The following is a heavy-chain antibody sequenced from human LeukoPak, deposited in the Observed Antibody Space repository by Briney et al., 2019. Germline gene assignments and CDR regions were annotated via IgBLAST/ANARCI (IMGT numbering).Heavy chain of an antibody. V-gene: IGHV3-53*01. CDR1: GFTVSSNY. Sequence: GGSLRLSCAASGFTVSSNYMSWVRQAPGKGLEWVSVIYSGGSTYYADSVKGRFTISRDNSKNTLYPQMNSLRAEDTAVYYCARLFWSGTQYYFDYWGQGTLVTVSS. CDR3: ARLFWSGTQYYFDY. CDR2: IYSGGST. D-gene: IGHD3-3*01. J-gene: IGHJ4*02.